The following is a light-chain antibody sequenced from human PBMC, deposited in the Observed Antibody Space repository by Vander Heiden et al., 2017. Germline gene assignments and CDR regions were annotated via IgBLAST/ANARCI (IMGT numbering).Light chain of an antibody. V-gene: IGLV2-14*03. CDR2: DVS. CDR1: SSDVGGYNY. Sequence: SALTQPASVYGSPGRSITIPCTGTSSDVGGYNYVSWYQQRPGKAPELMIYDVSTRPSGVSNRFSGSKSGNTASLTISGLQAEDEADYYCSAYTSSHTLVFGGGTKLTVL. J-gene: IGLJ3*02. CDR3: SAYTSSHTLV.